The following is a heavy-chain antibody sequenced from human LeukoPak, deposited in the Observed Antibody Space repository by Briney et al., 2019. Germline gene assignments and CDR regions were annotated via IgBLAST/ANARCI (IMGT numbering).Heavy chain of an antibody. D-gene: IGHD2-2*01. CDR3: ARAAVPYYFDY. J-gene: IGHJ4*02. CDR1: GGSISSYY. V-gene: IGHV4-59*01. CDR2: IYYSGST. Sequence: SETLSLTCTVSGGSISSYYWSWIRQPPGKGLEWIGYIYYSGSTNYNPSLKSRVTISVDTSKSQFSLKLSSVTAADTAVYYCARAAVPYYFDYWGQGTLVTVSS.